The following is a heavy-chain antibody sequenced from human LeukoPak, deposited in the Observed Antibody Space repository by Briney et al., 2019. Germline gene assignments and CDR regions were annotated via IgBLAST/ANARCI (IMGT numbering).Heavy chain of an antibody. CDR3: AKSSRIVVVPAAVDY. V-gene: IGHV3-23*01. Sequence: GGSLRLSCAASGFTFSSYAMSWVRQAPGKGLGWVSAISGSGGSTYYADSVKGRFTISRDNSKNTLYLQMNSLRAEDTAIYYCAKSSRIVVVPAAVDYWGQGTLVTVSS. J-gene: IGHJ4*02. CDR1: GFTFSSYA. CDR2: ISGSGGST. D-gene: IGHD2-2*01.